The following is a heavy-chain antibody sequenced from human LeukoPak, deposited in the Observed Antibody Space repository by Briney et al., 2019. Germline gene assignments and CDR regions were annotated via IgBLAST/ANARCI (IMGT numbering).Heavy chain of an antibody. D-gene: IGHD3-10*01. CDR3: ARHRGIVTDLDY. CDR1: GGSISSYY. J-gene: IGHJ4*02. Sequence: PSETLSLTCTVSGGSISSYYWSWIRQPPGKGLEWIGYIFISGNTNYNPSLKSRVTMSIDMSKNVYSLNLSSVTAADTAVYYCARHRGIVTDLDYWGQGTLVTVSS. CDR2: IFISGNT. V-gene: IGHV4-4*09.